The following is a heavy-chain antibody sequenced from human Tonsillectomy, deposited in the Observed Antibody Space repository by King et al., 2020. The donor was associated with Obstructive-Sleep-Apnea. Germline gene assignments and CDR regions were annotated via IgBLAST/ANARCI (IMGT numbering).Heavy chain of an antibody. V-gene: IGHV3-66*01. CDR3: ARVVGAIIY. J-gene: IGHJ4*02. Sequence: QLVQSGGVLVQPGGSLRLSWAASGFTISSNTMSWVRQAPGRGLEWVSVIYTGGGTYYADSGKGSFTISRDNSKKTLHLQMNSLRAEDTAGYYCARVVGAIIYWGQGTLVTVSS. CDR2: IYTGGGT. D-gene: IGHD1-26*01. CDR1: GFTISSNT.